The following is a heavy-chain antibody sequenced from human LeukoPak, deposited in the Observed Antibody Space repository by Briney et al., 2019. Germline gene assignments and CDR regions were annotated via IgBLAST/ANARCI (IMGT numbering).Heavy chain of an antibody. J-gene: IGHJ5*02. D-gene: IGHD2-2*01. CDR2: IVPIFDIV. CDR3: ALALSTSLNDP. Sequence: SVKVSCKASGGTFSNYAISWVRQAPGHGLEWMGRIVPIFDIVNYAQKFQGRVTITADKSTSTAYMELSSLRSEDTAVYYCALALSTSLNDPWGQGTLVTVSS. CDR1: GGTFSNYA. V-gene: IGHV1-69*04.